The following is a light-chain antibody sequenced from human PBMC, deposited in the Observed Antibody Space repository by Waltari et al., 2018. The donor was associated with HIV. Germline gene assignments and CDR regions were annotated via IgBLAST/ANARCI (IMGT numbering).Light chain of an antibody. CDR3: NSRDSSGLYV. CDR1: SLRSYY. V-gene: IGLV3-19*01. J-gene: IGLJ1*01. CDR2: GKN. Sequence: TVRITCQGDSLRSYYASWYQQKPGQAPVLVIYGKNNRPSGIPDRFSGSSSGNTASLTITGAQAEDEADYYCNSRDSSGLYVFGTGTKVTVL.